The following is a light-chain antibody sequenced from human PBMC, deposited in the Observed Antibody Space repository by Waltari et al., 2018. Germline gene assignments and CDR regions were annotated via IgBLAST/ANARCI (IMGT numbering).Light chain of an antibody. CDR1: QSLLHSNAYNC. CDR3: MQAVDTPRIT. Sequence: DILMNQSPLSLPVTPGEPASISCTSSQSLLHSNAYNCLHWYLQKPGQSPQLLIYLGSDRASGVPDRFSGSGSGTDFTLKISRVEAEDVGFYYCMQAVDTPRITFGGGTKVEIK. CDR2: LGS. V-gene: IGKV2-28*01. J-gene: IGKJ4*01.